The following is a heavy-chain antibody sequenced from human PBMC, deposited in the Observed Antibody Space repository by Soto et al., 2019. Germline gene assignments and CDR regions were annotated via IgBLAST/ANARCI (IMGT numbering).Heavy chain of an antibody. CDR2: IIPIFGTA. J-gene: IGHJ6*02. Sequence: SVKVSCKASGGTFSSYAISWVRQAPGQGLEWMGGIIPIFGTANYAQKFQGRVTITADKSTSTAYMELSSLRSEDTAVYYCARVVGATRYYYGMDVWGQGTTVTVSS. CDR1: GGTFSSYA. V-gene: IGHV1-69*06. CDR3: ARVVGATRYYYGMDV. D-gene: IGHD1-26*01.